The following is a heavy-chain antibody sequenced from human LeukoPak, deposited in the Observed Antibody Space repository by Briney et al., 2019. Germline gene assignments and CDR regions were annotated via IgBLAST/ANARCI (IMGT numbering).Heavy chain of an antibody. V-gene: IGHV3-66*01. D-gene: IGHD2-21*02. CDR2: IYSGDST. CDR3: ARMTVTADFDY. Sequence: GGSLRPSCAASGFTFSNYAMRWVRQAPGKGLEWVSVIYSGDSTYYADSVKGRFTISRDNSKNTLYLQMNSLRAEDTAVYYCARMTVTADFDYWGQGTLVTVSS. J-gene: IGHJ4*02. CDR1: GFTFSNYA.